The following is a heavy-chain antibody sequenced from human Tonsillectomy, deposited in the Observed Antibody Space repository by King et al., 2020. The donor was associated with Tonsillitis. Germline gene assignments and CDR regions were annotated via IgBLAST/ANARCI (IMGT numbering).Heavy chain of an antibody. Sequence: VQLVESGGGLVQPGGSLRLSCAASVFTSSTYDMHWVRQAPGKGLEWVASIGPSGGTYYPGSLKCPFTISRENAKNSLYLQMNSLRAGDTAVYYCAREGALHYDFWCGPGRYYRDVWGKGTTVTVSS. CDR2: IGPSGGT. J-gene: IGHJ6*03. CDR1: VFTSSTYD. CDR3: AREGALHYDFWCGPGRYYRDV. V-gene: IGHV3-13*04. D-gene: IGHD3-3*01.